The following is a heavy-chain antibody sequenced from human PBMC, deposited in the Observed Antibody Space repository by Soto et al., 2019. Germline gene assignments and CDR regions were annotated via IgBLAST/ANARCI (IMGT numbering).Heavy chain of an antibody. Sequence: SVKVSCKASGGTFSSYAISWVRQAPGQGLEWMGGIIPIFGTANYAQKFQGRVTITADESTSTAYMELSSLRSEDTAVYYCARDLISMIVVVTRIDAFDIWGQGTMVTVSS. CDR3: ARDLISMIVVVTRIDAFDI. CDR1: GGTFSSYA. CDR2: IIPIFGTA. V-gene: IGHV1-69*13. D-gene: IGHD3-22*01. J-gene: IGHJ3*02.